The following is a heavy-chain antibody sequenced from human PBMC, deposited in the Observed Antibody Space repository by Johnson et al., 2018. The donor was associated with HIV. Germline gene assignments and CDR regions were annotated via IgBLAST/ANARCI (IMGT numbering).Heavy chain of an antibody. CDR1: GFTFSDYY. CDR3: ARESKPFWYYYGSGSASDAFDI. D-gene: IGHD3-10*01. V-gene: IGHV3-11*04. J-gene: IGHJ3*02. CDR2: ISGGGSAI. Sequence: QVQLVESGGGLVKPGGSLRLSCAVSGFTFSDYYMSWIRQAPGKGLEWISYISGGGSAIYYADSVRGRFTISRDNAKNSLYLQMNSLRAEDTAVYYCARESKPFWYYYGSGSASDAFDIWGQGTMVIVSS.